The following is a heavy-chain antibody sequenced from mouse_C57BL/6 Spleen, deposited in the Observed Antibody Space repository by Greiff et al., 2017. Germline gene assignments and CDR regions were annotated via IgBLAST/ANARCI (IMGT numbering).Heavy chain of an antibody. Sequence: QVQLQQPGAELVRPGTSVKLSCKASGYTFTSYWMHWVKQRPGQGLEWIGVIDPSDSYTNYNQKFKGKATLTVDTSSSTAYMQLSSLTSEDSAVXYCARSGKLDYYAMDYWGQGTSVTVSS. CDR2: IDPSDSYT. J-gene: IGHJ4*01. CDR1: GYTFTSYW. D-gene: IGHD3-1*01. CDR3: ARSGKLDYYAMDY. V-gene: IGHV1-59*01.